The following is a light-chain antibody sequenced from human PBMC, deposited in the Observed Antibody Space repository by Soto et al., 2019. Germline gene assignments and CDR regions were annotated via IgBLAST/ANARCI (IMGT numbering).Light chain of an antibody. Sequence: EIVLTQSPGTLSLSPGERATLSCRASQSISNSYLAWYQQKPGQAPRLLMYGASSRATAIPDRFSGSGSGTDFTLTISRLEPEDFAVYYCQQYGSSPWTFGQGTKVEIK. V-gene: IGKV3-20*01. CDR3: QQYGSSPWT. CDR2: GAS. J-gene: IGKJ1*01. CDR1: QSISNSY.